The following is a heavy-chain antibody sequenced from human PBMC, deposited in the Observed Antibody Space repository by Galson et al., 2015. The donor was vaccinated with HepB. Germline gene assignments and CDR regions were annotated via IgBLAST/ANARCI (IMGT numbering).Heavy chain of an antibody. Sequence: SLRLSCAASGFTFSSYSMNWVRQAPGKGLEWVSAISGGGGASTYYADSVKGRFTISRDNSRNTLYLQMNSLRAEDTAVYYCAKRERNVSPYYYYMDVWGIGTTVTVSS. V-gene: IGHV3-23*01. CDR3: AKRERNVSPYYYYMDV. CDR2: ISGGGGAST. CDR1: GFTFSSYS. D-gene: IGHD1-26*01. J-gene: IGHJ6*03.